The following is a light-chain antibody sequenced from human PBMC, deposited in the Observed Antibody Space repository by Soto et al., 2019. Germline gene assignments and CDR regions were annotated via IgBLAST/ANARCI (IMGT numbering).Light chain of an antibody. CDR3: SSYAGSNNVEV. J-gene: IGLJ2*01. Sequence: QSVLTQPPSASGSPGQSVTISCTGTSSDVGGYNYVSWYQQHPGKAPKLMIYEVSKRPSGVPDRFSGSKSGNTASLTVSGLQAEDEADYYCSSYAGSNNVEVFGGGTKVTVL. CDR1: SSDVGGYNY. V-gene: IGLV2-8*01. CDR2: EVS.